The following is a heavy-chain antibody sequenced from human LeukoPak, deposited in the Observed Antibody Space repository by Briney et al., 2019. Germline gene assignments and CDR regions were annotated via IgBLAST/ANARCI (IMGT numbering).Heavy chain of an antibody. CDR3: ARDRSGWSFDY. Sequence: SETLSLTYTVSGGSISSYYWSWIRQPPGKGLEWIGYIYYSGSTNYNPSLKSRVTISVDTSKNQFSLKLSSVTAADTAVYYCARDRSGWSFDYWGQGTLVTVSS. CDR2: IYYSGST. D-gene: IGHD6-19*01. CDR1: GGSISSYY. J-gene: IGHJ4*02. V-gene: IGHV4-59*01.